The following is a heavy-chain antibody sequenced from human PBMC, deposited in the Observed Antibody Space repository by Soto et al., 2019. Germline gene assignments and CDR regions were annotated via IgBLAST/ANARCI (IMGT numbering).Heavy chain of an antibody. D-gene: IGHD1-26*01. J-gene: IGHJ3*02. CDR3: AKAAPPGSYYFAFAI. CDR1: GFTFSDYY. V-gene: IGHV3-11*01. CDR2: ISSSGSTI. Sequence: PGGSLRLSCAASGFTFSDYYMSWIRQAPGKGLEWVSYISSSGSTIYYADSVKGRFTISRDNAKNSLYLQMNSLRAEDTAVYYCAKAAPPGSYYFAFAIWGQGTTVTVSS.